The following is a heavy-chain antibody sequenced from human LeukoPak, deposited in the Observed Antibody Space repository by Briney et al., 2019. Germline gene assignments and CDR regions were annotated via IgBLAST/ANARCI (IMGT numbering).Heavy chain of an antibody. CDR3: TRDRFQSFDI. CDR2: ISLYKGKT. V-gene: IGHV1-18*01. Sequence: ASVKISCKASGDTFTNYGFSWVRQAPGQGLEWMGWISLYKGKTKYAQKFQGGVTMTTDTSTSTAYMGLRSLRSDDTAVYYCTRDRFQSFDIWGQGTMVTVSS. D-gene: IGHD2/OR15-2a*01. CDR1: GDTFTNYG. J-gene: IGHJ3*02.